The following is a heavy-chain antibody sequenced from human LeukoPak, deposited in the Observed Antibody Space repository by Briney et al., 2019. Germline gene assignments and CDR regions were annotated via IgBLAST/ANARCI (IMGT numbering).Heavy chain of an antibody. CDR1: GLTFSFYG. Sequence: GGSLRLSCAASGLTFSFYGMHWVRQAPGKGLEWVAVVYNDKSEYYADSVKGRFTISRDNSKNTLYMQMNSLRVEDPALYYCAAGGVYYYGHGGQGPLVTVSP. J-gene: IGHJ4*02. CDR3: AAGGVYYYGH. V-gene: IGHV3-33*03. CDR2: VYNDKSE. D-gene: IGHD3-22*01.